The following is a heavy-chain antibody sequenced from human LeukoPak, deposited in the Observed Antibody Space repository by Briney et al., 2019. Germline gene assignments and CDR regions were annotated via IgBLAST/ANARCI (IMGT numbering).Heavy chain of an antibody. V-gene: IGHV4-38-2*02. CDR1: GYSISSGYY. D-gene: IGHD1-1*01. J-gene: IGHJ6*03. CDR2: IYHSGST. CDR3: ARDKQLDWAHYYYYYMDV. Sequence: SETLSLTCTVSGYSISSGYYWGWIRQPPGKGLEWIGSIYHSGSTYYNPSLKSRVTISVDTSKNQFSLKLSSVTAADTAVYYCARDKQLDWAHYYYYYMDVWGKGTTVTVSS.